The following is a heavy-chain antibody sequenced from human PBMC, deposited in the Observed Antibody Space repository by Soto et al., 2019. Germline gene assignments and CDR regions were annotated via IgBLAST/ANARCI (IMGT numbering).Heavy chain of an antibody. Sequence: PGGSLRLSCAASAFTFSNYAMTWVRQSPGKGLEWVSTTSNSGASTYYADSVKGRFTISRDNSKNTLYLQMNSLRAEDTAVYYCAKTSNGYPHYFDYWGQGALVTVSS. D-gene: IGHD3-22*01. CDR2: TSNSGAST. CDR1: AFTFSNYA. J-gene: IGHJ4*02. CDR3: AKTSNGYPHYFDY. V-gene: IGHV3-23*01.